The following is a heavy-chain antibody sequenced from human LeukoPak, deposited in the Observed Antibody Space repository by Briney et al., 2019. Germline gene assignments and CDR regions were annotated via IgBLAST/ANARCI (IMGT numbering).Heavy chain of an antibody. J-gene: IGHJ2*01. CDR1: GGSISSYY. V-gene: IGHV4-59*08. Sequence: SETLPLTCTVSGGSISSYYWSWIRQPPGKGLEWIGYIYYSGSTNYNPSLKSRVTISVDTSKNQFSLKLSSVTAADTAVYYCARYSAMTHWYFDLWSRGTLVTVSS. CDR2: IYYSGST. CDR3: ARYSAMTHWYFDL. D-gene: IGHD5-18*01.